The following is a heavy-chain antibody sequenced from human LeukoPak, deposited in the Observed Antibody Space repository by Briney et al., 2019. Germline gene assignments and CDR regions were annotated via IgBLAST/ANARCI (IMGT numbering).Heavy chain of an antibody. CDR1: GGTLSTYA. J-gene: IGHJ3*02. V-gene: IGHV1-69*05. CDR2: IIPIFGTT. CDR3: AFEIRDVFDI. D-gene: IGHD3-9*01. Sequence: SVKVSCKASGGTLSTYAITWVRQAPGQGLEWMGGIIPIFGTTNYAQNFQGRVTITTDASTNTAYMALSSLRSEDTAVYYCAFEIRDVFDIWGRGQWSPSLQ.